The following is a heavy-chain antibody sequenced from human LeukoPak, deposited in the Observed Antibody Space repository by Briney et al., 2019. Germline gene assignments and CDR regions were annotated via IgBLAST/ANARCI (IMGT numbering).Heavy chain of an antibody. Sequence: ASVKVSCKASGYTFTGYYMHWVRQAPGQGLEWMGRINPNSGGTNYAQKFQGRVTMTRDTSISTAYMELSRLRSDDTAVYYCARGRQWLVAHFDYWGHGTLVTVSS. CDR1: GYTFTGYY. V-gene: IGHV1-2*06. CDR2: INPNSGGT. J-gene: IGHJ4*01. CDR3: ARGRQWLVAHFDY. D-gene: IGHD6-19*01.